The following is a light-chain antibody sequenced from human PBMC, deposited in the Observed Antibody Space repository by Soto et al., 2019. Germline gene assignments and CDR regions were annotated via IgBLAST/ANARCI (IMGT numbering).Light chain of an antibody. CDR2: AAS. Sequence: DVQMTRSPSSLSASVGDRVTITCRSSQNIASFLNWYQQRPGTAPKLLIFAASNLENGVPSRFSGRGSATDFTLTISSLQPEDFATYFCQQTYNMPVTFGQGTKLEMK. J-gene: IGKJ2*01. CDR1: QNIASF. V-gene: IGKV1-39*01. CDR3: QQTYNMPVT.